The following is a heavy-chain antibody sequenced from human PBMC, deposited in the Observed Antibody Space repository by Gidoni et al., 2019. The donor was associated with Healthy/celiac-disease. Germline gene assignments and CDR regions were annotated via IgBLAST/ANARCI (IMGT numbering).Heavy chain of an antibody. CDR1: GGPISSSSYY. J-gene: IGHJ3*02. CDR2: IYYSGST. Sequence: QLQLQESGPGRVKPSETLSLTCTVPGGPISSSSYYWGWIRQTPGKGLEWIGSIYYSGSTYYNPSLKSRVTISVDTSKNQFSLKLSSVTAADTAVYYCAKRLGYCSGGSCHTGAFDIWGQGTMVTVSS. D-gene: IGHD2-15*01. CDR3: AKRLGYCSGGSCHTGAFDI. V-gene: IGHV4-39*01.